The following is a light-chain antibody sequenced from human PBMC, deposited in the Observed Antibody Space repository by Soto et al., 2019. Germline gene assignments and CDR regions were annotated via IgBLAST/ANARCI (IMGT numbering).Light chain of an antibody. J-gene: IGKJ1*01. V-gene: IGKV3-20*01. CDR2: GAS. CDR3: QQYGSSPRT. CDR1: QSVSSSY. Sequence: ELVLTQSPRTLSLSPGERATLSCRASQSVSSSYLAWYQQKPGQAPRLLISGASSRATGIPDRFTGGGSGTDFTLAISRLEPEDFAVYYCQQYGSSPRTFGQGTKVDIK.